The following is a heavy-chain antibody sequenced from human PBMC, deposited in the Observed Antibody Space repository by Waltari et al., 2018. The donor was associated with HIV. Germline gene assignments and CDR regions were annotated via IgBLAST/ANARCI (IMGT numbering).Heavy chain of an antibody. V-gene: IGHV4-34*01. CDR1: GGSFSVYY. CDR2: INHSGSI. D-gene: IGHD1-26*01. Sequence: QVQLQQWSAGLLKPSEALSRTCAVYGGSFSVYYWSWIRQPPGKGLEWIGEINHSGSINYNPSLKSRVTISVDTSKNQFSLKLNSVTAADTAVYYCAREREWYFDLWGRGTLVTVSS. CDR3: AREREWYFDL. J-gene: IGHJ2*01.